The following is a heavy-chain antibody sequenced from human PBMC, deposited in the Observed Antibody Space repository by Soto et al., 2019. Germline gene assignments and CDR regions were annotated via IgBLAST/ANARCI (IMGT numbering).Heavy chain of an antibody. Sequence: EVQLLESGGGLVQPGGSLRLSCAASGFTFSSYAMSWVRQAPGKGLEWVSVISGGGGSTYSADSVKGRFTISRDISKNTLYLQMNSLRAEDTTVYYCAKDRVDIETTIYYYHYGMDVWGKGTTVTVSS. J-gene: IGHJ6*04. CDR1: GFTFSSYA. CDR3: AKDRVDIETTIYYYHYGMDV. V-gene: IGHV3-23*01. D-gene: IGHD5-12*01. CDR2: ISGGGGST.